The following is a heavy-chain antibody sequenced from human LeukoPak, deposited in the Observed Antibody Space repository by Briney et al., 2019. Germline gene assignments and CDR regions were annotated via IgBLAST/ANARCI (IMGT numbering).Heavy chain of an antibody. CDR2: ISDSGGHT. CDR1: GFTFSSYA. Sequence: TGGSLRLSCAASGFTFSSYAMNWVRQAPGKGLEWVSAISDSGGHTYYADSVKGRFTISRDNSKSTLYLQMNSLRAEDTAVYYCALPLRDGDFYFDYWGQGALVTVSS. CDR3: ALPLRDGDFYFDY. V-gene: IGHV3-23*01. J-gene: IGHJ4*02. D-gene: IGHD4-17*01.